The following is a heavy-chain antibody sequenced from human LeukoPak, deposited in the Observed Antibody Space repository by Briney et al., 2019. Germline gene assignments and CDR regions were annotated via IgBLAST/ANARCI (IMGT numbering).Heavy chain of an antibody. CDR1: GGSISSSSDY. D-gene: IGHD6-19*01. CDR3: ARGRRAVANKNWFDP. Sequence: SETLSLTCTVSGGSISSSSDYWGWIRQAPGKGLEWIGSIYYSGSTYYNPSLKSRVTISVDTSKNQFSLKLSSVTAADTAVYYCARGRRAVANKNWFDPWGQGTLVTVSS. CDR2: IYYSGST. J-gene: IGHJ5*02. V-gene: IGHV4-39*07.